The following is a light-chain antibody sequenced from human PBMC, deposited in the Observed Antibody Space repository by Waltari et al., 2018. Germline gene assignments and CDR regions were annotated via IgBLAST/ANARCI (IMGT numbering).Light chain of an antibody. J-gene: IGLJ2*01. V-gene: IGLV2-8*01. Sequence: QSALPQPPSASGSPGQSVTIPCTGTSSDVGFYTYVSWYQQHPGKAPKLMIYEVNTRPSGVPDRFSGSKSGNTASLTVSGLQAEDEGDYYCSSYAGSNNLVFGGGTKLTVL. CDR3: SSYAGSNNLV. CDR1: SSDVGFYTY. CDR2: EVN.